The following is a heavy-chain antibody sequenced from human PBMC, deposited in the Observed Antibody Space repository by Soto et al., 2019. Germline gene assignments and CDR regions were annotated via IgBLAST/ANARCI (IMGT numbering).Heavy chain of an antibody. CDR1: GGAVVSGDSS. CDR2: MYHSGTT. V-gene: IGHV4-30-2*01. Sequence: PSETLSLTCAVLGGAVVSGDSSFICIRQPPWKGLQLIGYMYHSGTTNYNPSLKSRVTISIDRSKNLFSLNLTSVTAADTAVYYCARASGGYRLFDYWGQGTLVTVSS. D-gene: IGHD5-12*01. J-gene: IGHJ4*02. CDR3: ARASGGYRLFDY.